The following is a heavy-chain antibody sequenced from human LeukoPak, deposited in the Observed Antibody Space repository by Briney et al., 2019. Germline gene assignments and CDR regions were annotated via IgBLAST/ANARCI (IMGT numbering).Heavy chain of an antibody. D-gene: IGHD3-3*01. CDR2: IYYSGST. J-gene: IGHJ6*03. CDR1: GGSISSYY. CDR3: ARAGDFWSGYPSRNYMDV. Sequence: SETLSLTCTVSGGSISSYYWSWIRQPPGKGLERIGYIYYSGSTNYNPSLKSRVTISVDTSKNQFSLKLSSVTAADTAVYYCARAGDFWSGYPSRNYMDVWGKGTTVTVSS. V-gene: IGHV4-59*01.